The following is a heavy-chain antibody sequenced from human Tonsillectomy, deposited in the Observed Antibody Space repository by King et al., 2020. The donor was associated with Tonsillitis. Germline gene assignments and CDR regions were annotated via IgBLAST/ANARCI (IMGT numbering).Heavy chain of an antibody. CDR1: RFTFSSYW. CDR3: ARDGALTMVRGSLGPFDY. J-gene: IGHJ4*02. Sequence: QLVQSGGGLVQPGGSLRLSCAASRFTFSSYWMSWVRQAPGKGLEWGANIKEDGSEKYYVDSVKGRFTISRDNAKNSLYLQMNSLRAEDTAVYYCARDGALTMVRGSLGPFDYWGQGTLVTVSS. CDR2: IKEDGSEK. D-gene: IGHD3-10*01. V-gene: IGHV3-7*03.